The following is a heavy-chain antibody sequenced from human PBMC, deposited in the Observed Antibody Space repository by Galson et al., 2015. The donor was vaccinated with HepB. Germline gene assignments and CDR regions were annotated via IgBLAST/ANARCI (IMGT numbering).Heavy chain of an antibody. CDR2: IKLDGSET. CDR3: ARDSGGDGSGYYSNAYYHNGGLDF. J-gene: IGHJ4*02. V-gene: IGHV3-7*01. D-gene: IGHD3-22*01. CDR1: GFTFSSYW. Sequence: SLRLSCAASGFTFSSYWMSWVRQAPGKGLEWVANIKLDGSETNYVESMKGRVTISRDNAKNSLYLQINSLRAEDTALYYCARDSGGDGSGYYSNAYYHNGGLDFWGQGTLVTVSS.